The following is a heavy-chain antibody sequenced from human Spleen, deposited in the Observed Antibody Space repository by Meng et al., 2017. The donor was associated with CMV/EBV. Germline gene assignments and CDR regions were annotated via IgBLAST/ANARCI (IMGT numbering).Heavy chain of an antibody. D-gene: IGHD2-2*01. CDR2: INPYNGNT. CDR1: GYMFISYG. Sequence: ASVKVSYKASGYMFISYGFSWVRQAPGQGLEWMGWINPYNGNTNSAQNFQGRVTLTTDTSTSTAYLELRSLRSDDTAVYYCARDHGSNKVCYDGAFDIWGHGTMVTVSS. CDR3: ARDHGSNKVCYDGAFDI. J-gene: IGHJ3*02. V-gene: IGHV1-18*01.